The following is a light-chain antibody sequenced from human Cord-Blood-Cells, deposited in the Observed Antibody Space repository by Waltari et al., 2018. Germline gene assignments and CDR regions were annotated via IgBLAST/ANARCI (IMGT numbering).Light chain of an antibody. V-gene: IGKV3-20*01. J-gene: IGKJ1*01. CDR2: GAS. Sequence: EIVLTQSPGTLSLSPGERATLSCRASQSVSSSYLSWYQQKPGQAPRLLIYGASSNAAGIPDRCSGSGSGTDFTLTINRLEPEDFAVYYCQQYGSWTFGQGTKVEIK. CDR1: QSVSSSY. CDR3: QQYGSWT.